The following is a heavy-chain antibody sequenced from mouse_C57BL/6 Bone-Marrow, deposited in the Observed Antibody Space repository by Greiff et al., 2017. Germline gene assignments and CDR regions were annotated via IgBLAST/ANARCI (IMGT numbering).Heavy chain of an antibody. V-gene: IGHV1-54*01. D-gene: IGHD2-1*01. CDR1: GYAFTNHL. J-gene: IGHJ1*03. CDR3: ARANYGNWYFDV. CDR2: INPGSGGT. Sequence: QVHVKQSGAELVRPGTSVKVSFKASGYAFTNHLIEWVKQRPGQGLEWIGVINPGSGGTNYNEKFKGKATLTADKSSSTAYMQLSSLTSEDSAVYFCARANYGNWYFDVWGTGTTVTVSS.